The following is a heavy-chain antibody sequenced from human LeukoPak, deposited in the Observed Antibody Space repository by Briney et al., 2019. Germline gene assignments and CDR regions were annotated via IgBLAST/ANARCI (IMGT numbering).Heavy chain of an antibody. V-gene: IGHV1-18*01. CDR1: GYTFTSYG. D-gene: IGHD3-3*01. J-gene: IGHJ4*02. CDR3: ARVGITIFGVVTQPGY. Sequence: ASVKVSCKASGYTFTSYGISWVRQAPGQGLEWMGWISAYNGNTNYAKKLQGRVTMTTDTSTSTAYMELRMLRSDDTAVYYCARVGITIFGVVTQPGYWGQGTLVTVSS. CDR2: ISAYNGNT.